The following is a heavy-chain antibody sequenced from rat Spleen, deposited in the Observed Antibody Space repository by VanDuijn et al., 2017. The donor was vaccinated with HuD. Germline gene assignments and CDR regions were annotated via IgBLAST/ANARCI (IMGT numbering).Heavy chain of an antibody. CDR3: ATAGARVSRFAY. D-gene: IGHD1-4*01. Sequence: EVQLVESGGGLVQPGRSLKLSCAASGFTFSYYGMAWVRQTPTKGLEWVASISIGGASTHYRDSVKGRFTISRDHAKSILYLQMDSLRSEDTATYYCATAGARVSRFAYWGQGTLVTVSS. CDR2: ISIGGAST. J-gene: IGHJ3*01. V-gene: IGHV5S13*01. CDR1: GFTFSYYG.